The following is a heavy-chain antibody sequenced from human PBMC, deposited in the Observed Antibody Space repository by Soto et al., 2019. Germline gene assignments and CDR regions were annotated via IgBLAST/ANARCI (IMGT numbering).Heavy chain of an antibody. CDR2: LYHSANT. Sequence: QLQLQESGSGLVKPSQTLSLTCAVSGDSISSGGYSWSWIRQPPGKGLEWIGYLYHSANTYYNPSLKCRVPISVDRSKKHFSLKLTSVTAADTAMYYCASTLKSSFDYWGQGTLVTVSS. J-gene: IGHJ4*02. CDR3: ASTLKSSFDY. V-gene: IGHV4-30-2*01. D-gene: IGHD6-6*01. CDR1: GDSISSGGYS.